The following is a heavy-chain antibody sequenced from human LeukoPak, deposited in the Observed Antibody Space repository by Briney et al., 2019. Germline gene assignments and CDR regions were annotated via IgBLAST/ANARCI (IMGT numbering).Heavy chain of an antibody. CDR3: AKDAGSNWWGGFDY. J-gene: IGHJ4*02. CDR1: GYTFNNYG. CDR2: INTGNGDT. Sequence: ASVKVSCKASGYTFNNYGLHWVRQAPGQRLEWMGWINTGNGDTIYSQDFQGRVTLTRDTSASTVYMDLRGLRSDDMAVYFCAKDAGSNWWGGFDYWGQGTLVTVSS. V-gene: IGHV1-3*03. D-gene: IGHD6-13*01.